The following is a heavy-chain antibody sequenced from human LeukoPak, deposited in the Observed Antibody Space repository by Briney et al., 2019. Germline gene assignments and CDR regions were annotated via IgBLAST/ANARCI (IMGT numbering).Heavy chain of an antibody. CDR3: AKELSVLDQGSI. CDR2: ISGSGGST. Sequence: PGGSLRLSCAASGFTFSSYAMSWVRQAPGKGLEWVSAISGSGGSTYYADSVKGRFTIPRDNSNNTLFCPMNSLRAEDTAVYYCAKELSVLDQGSIWGQGTMVTVSS. J-gene: IGHJ3*02. CDR1: GFTFSSYA. V-gene: IGHV3-23*01.